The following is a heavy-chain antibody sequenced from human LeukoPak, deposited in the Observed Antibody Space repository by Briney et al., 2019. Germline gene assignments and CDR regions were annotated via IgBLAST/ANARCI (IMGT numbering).Heavy chain of an antibody. J-gene: IGHJ4*02. CDR3: ARHSGSGYYYDFDY. CDR1: GGSISSSSYY. V-gene: IGHV4-39*01. D-gene: IGHD3-22*01. Sequence: SQTLSLTCTVSGGSISSSSYYWGWIRQPPGKGLEWIGSIYYSGSTYYNPSLKSRVTISVDTSKNQFSLKLSSVTAADTAVYYCARHSGSGYYYDFDYWGQGTLVTVSS. CDR2: IYYSGST.